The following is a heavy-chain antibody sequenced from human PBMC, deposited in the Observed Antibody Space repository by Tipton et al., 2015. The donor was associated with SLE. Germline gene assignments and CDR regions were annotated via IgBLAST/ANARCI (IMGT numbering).Heavy chain of an antibody. V-gene: IGHV3-23*01. CDR2: VSVSGVNT. CDR3: ARYSRGSLDS. D-gene: IGHD1-26*01. CDR1: GLTFSNYA. J-gene: IGHJ4*02. Sequence: SLRLSCTTSGLTFSNYAMTWVRQAPGKGLEWILDVSVSGVNTHSADSVKGRFTISRDNSKNTLYLQMNSLRAEDTAVYYCARYSRGSLDSWGQGTLVTVSS.